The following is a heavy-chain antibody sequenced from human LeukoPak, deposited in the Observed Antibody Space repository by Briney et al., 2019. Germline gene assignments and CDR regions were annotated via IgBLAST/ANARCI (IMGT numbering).Heavy chain of an antibody. V-gene: IGHV3-74*01. CDR1: GFTFSSYW. CDR2: INSDGSST. J-gene: IGHJ4*02. D-gene: IGHD1-26*01. Sequence: GGSLRLSCAASGFTFSSYWMHWVRQAPGKGLVWVSGINSDGSSTSYADSVKGRFNISRDNAKNTAYLQMNSLRADDTAVYYCARARNGGYDYWGQGTLVTVSS. CDR3: ARARNGGYDY.